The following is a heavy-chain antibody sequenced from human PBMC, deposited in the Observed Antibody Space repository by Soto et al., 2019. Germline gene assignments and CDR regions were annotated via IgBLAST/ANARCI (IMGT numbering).Heavy chain of an antibody. CDR1: GFTFSNAW. Sequence: GGSLRLSCAASGFTFSNAWMSWVRQAPGKGLEWVGRIKSKIDGGTSDYAEPVKGRFTISRDDSKTTLYLQMNSLRTEDTAVYFCTTEREYSTTWSHFDYWGQGTQVTVSS. D-gene: IGHD6-13*01. V-gene: IGHV3-15*01. CDR3: TTEREYSTTWSHFDY. CDR2: IKSKIDGGTS. J-gene: IGHJ4*02.